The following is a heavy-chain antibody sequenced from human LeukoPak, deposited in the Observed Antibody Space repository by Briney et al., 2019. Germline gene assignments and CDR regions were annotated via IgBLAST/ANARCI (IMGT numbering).Heavy chain of an antibody. V-gene: IGHV3-30-3*01. J-gene: IGHJ4*02. D-gene: IGHD4-17*01. CDR3: VRERVTRIYFDY. CDR1: GLTFSSYA. Sequence: PAGSLRLSCAASGLTFSSYAMHWVRQAPGKGLEWVAAISYDGSNKYYADSVKGRFTISRDNSKNTLYLQMNSLRAEDTAVYHCVRERVTRIYFDYWGQGTLVTVSS. CDR2: ISYDGSNK.